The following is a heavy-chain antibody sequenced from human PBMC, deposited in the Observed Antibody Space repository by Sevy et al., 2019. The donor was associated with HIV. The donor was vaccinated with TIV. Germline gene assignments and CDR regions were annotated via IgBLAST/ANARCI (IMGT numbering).Heavy chain of an antibody. Sequence: ASVKVSCKASGGTFSSYAISWVRQAPGQGLEWMGRIIPIFGTANYAQKFQGRVTITADESTSTAYMELSSLRSEDTAVYYCARALITGYCSSTSCYSGWFDPWGQGTLVTVSS. V-gene: IGHV1-69*13. D-gene: IGHD2-2*03. CDR1: GGTFSSYA. CDR3: ARALITGYCSSTSCYSGWFDP. CDR2: IIPIFGTA. J-gene: IGHJ5*02.